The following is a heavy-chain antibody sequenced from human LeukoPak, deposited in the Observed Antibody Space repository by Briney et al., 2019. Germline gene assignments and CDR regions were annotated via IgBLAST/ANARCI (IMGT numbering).Heavy chain of an antibody. V-gene: IGHV3-7*01. J-gene: IGHJ5*02. D-gene: IGHD2-2*01. CDR2: IKQDGSEK. CDR3: ARDDCSSISCYHNWFDP. Sequence: GGALRLSCAASGFTFSSYWMSSVRPAPGKGVEWVANIKQDGSEKYYVDSVKGRFTISRDNAKNSLYLQVNSLRAEDTAVYYCARDDCSSISCYHNWFDPWGQGTLVTVSS. CDR1: GFTFSSYW.